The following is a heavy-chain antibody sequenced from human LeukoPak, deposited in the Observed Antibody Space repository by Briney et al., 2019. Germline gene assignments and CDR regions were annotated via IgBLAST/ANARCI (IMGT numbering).Heavy chain of an antibody. CDR3: AKDRGYCSSTSCPHHYFDY. D-gene: IGHD2-2*01. J-gene: IGHJ4*02. CDR1: GFTFSSYA. Sequence: GGSLRLSCAASGFTFSSYAMSWVRQAPGKGLGWVSAIIGSGGSTYYADSVQGRFTISRDNSKNTLYLQMNSLRAEDTAVYYCAKDRGYCSSTSCPHHYFDYWGQGTLVTVSS. V-gene: IGHV3-23*01. CDR2: IIGSGGST.